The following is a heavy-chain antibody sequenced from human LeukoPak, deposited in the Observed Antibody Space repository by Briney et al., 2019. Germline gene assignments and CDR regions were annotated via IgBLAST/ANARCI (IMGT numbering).Heavy chain of an antibody. CDR3: ARDRGCYGSGSSEYYFDY. Sequence: PGGSLRLSCAPSRFTFSSCWMSWVRQAPGTGLEGVANIKEDGSEKYYVASGKGRFTISRDTAKKSLYLQLNSLRAHATAVYYSARDRGCYGSGSSEYYFDYWGQGTLVTVSS. CDR1: RFTFSSCW. D-gene: IGHD3-10*01. V-gene: IGHV3-7*01. CDR2: IKEDGSEK. J-gene: IGHJ4*02.